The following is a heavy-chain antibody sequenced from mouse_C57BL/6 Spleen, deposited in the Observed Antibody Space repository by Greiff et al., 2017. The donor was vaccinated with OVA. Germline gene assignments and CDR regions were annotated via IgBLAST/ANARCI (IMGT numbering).Heavy chain of an antibody. J-gene: IGHJ2*01. D-gene: IGHD1-1*01. V-gene: IGHV1-55*01. CDR1: GYTFTSYW. Sequence: QVQLQQPGAELVKPGASVKMSCKASGYTFTSYWITWVKQRPGQGLEWIGDIYPGSGSTNYNEKFKSKATLTVDTSSSTAYMQLSSLTSEDSAVYYCASGDYGSSSFDYWGQGTTLTVSS. CDR3: ASGDYGSSSFDY. CDR2: IYPGSGST.